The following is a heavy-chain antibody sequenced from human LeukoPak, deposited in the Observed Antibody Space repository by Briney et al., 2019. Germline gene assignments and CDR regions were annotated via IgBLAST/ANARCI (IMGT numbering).Heavy chain of an antibody. J-gene: IGHJ6*03. Sequence: TGGSLRLSCAASGFTFSSYGMHWVRQAPGKGLEWVAVISYDGSNKYCADSVKGRFTISRDNSKNTLYLQMNSLRAEDTAVYYCAREISGPLAAAGGYYYYYMDVWGKGTTVTISS. CDR2: ISYDGSNK. CDR3: AREISGPLAAAGGYYYYYMDV. D-gene: IGHD6-13*01. V-gene: IGHV3-30*03. CDR1: GFTFSSYG.